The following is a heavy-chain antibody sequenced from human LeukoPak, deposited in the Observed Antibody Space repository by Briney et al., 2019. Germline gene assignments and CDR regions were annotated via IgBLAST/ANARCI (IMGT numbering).Heavy chain of an antibody. Sequence: GGSLRLSCAASGFTFSSYEMNWVRQAPGKGLEWVASINQDGGEIHYVDSVRGRFTISRDNAKNSLYLQMNSLTAEDTAVHYCVRAHHPGGWFDPWGQGTLVTVSS. CDR3: VRAHHPGGWFDP. V-gene: IGHV3-7*04. CDR1: GFTFSSYE. D-gene: IGHD3-10*01. J-gene: IGHJ5*02. CDR2: INQDGGEI.